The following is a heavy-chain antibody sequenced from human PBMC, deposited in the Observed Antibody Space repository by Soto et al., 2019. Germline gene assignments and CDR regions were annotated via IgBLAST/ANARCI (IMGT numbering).Heavy chain of an antibody. V-gene: IGHV3-15*01. Sequence: KAGGSLRLSCAASGFTFSNAWMSWVRQAPGKGLEWVGRIKGKTDGGATDYAAPVKGRFTISRDDSKNTLYLQMNSLRTEDTAVYYCTTDWGYDTTGYSYYWGQGILVTVSS. CDR1: GFTFSNAW. D-gene: IGHD3-22*01. CDR3: TTDWGYDTTGYSYY. J-gene: IGHJ4*02. CDR2: IKGKTDGGAT.